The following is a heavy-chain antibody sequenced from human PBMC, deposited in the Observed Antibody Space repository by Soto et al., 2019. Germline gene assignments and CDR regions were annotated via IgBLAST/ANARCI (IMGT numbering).Heavy chain of an antibody. V-gene: IGHV3-30-3*01. J-gene: IGHJ5*02. CDR2: IAYDGSNK. CDR1: GFSISRSA. D-gene: IGHD1-1*01. Sequence: QVQLVESGGGVVQPGRSLRLSCAASGFSISRSAMHWVRQAPGKGMEWVAVIAYDGSNKWYADSAKGRFTISRDNSKNPLYLDMSSLRAEDTAIYFCARDLQAGDDNVNWFAPLGQGTLVTVSS. CDR3: ARDLQAGDDNVNWFAP.